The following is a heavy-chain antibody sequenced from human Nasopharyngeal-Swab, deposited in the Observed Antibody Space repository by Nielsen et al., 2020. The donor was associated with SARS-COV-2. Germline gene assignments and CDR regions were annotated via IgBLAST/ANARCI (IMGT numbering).Heavy chain of an antibody. CDR3: ARAGALWFGELLYSYYFDY. V-gene: IGHV4-30-4*01. CDR1: TVSISSGDYY. J-gene: IGHJ4*02. Sequence: SETLSLTCTVSTVSISSGDYYWSWIRQPPGKGLEWIGYIFYTGTTYYNPSLKSRLTMSVDTSKNQFSLKLSSVTAADTAVYYCARAGALWFGELLYSYYFDYWGQGTLVTVSS. CDR2: IFYTGTT. D-gene: IGHD3-10*01.